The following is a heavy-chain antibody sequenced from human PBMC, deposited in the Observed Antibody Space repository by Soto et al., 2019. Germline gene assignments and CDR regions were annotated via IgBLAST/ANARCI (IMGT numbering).Heavy chain of an antibody. Sequence: QVQLVQSGAEVEKPGSSVKVSCKVSGDTTSSYTIGWVRQAPGQGLQWMGNIVPMIGKVDYAQTFQDRVTLIADKSTRTVYMELWSLRSEDSAVYFCALRTGNWNPLGDWGQGTLVTVSS. CDR2: IVPMIGKV. D-gene: IGHD1-1*01. CDR1: GDTTSSYT. V-gene: IGHV1-69*02. CDR3: ALRTGNWNPLGD. J-gene: IGHJ4*02.